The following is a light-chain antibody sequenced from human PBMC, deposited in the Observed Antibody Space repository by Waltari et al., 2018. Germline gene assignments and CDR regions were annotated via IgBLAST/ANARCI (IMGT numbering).Light chain of an antibody. CDR1: QSIGSW. J-gene: IGKJ2*02. Sequence: DIHITQSPSTLSASVRDRVTITCRASQSIGSWLAWYQQKPGKAPDLLIYKASSLESGVPSRFSGSGSGTEFTLTISSLQPSDFATYYCQQYNNYPGTFGHGTKLEIK. V-gene: IGKV1-5*03. CDR2: KAS. CDR3: QQYNNYPGT.